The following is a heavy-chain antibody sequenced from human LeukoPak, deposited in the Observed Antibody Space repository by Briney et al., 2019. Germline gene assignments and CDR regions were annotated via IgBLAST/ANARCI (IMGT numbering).Heavy chain of an antibody. CDR1: GFTFSSYA. CDR2: ISYDGSNK. Sequence: GGSLRLSCAASGFTFSSYAMHWVRQAPGKGLEWVAVISYDGSNKYYADSVNGRFTISRDNSKNTLYLQMDSLRADDTAVYFCARDSIRQQLYYLDYWGQGTRVTVSS. D-gene: IGHD6-13*01. V-gene: IGHV3-30*04. CDR3: ARDSIRQQLYYLDY. J-gene: IGHJ4*02.